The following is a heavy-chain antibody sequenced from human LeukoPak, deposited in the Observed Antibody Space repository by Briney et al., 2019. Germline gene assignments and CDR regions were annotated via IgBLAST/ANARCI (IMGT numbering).Heavy chain of an antibody. V-gene: IGHV1-2*06. Sequence: SVKVSCKASGYTFTGYQMHWVRQAPGQGLEWMGRINPNSGATNYAQKFQGRVTMTRDTSISTAYMELSRLRSDDTAVYYCASPRISGDSRGYHDTLQYWGQGTLVTVSS. J-gene: IGHJ1*01. CDR1: GYTFTGYQ. CDR2: INPNSGAT. CDR3: ASPRISGDSRGYHDTLQY. D-gene: IGHD3-22*01.